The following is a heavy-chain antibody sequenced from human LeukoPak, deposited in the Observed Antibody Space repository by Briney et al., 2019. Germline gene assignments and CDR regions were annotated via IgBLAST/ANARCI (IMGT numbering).Heavy chain of an antibody. CDR3: ARDLRGYSYGYDFDY. J-gene: IGHJ4*02. D-gene: IGHD5-18*01. V-gene: IGHV4-39*07. Sequence: SETLSLTCTVSGGSISSSSYYWGWIRQPPGKGLEWIGSIYYSGSTYYNPSLKSRVTISVDTSKNQFSLKLSSVTAADTAVYYCARDLRGYSYGYDFDYWGQGTLVTVSS. CDR1: GGSISSSSYY. CDR2: IYYSGST.